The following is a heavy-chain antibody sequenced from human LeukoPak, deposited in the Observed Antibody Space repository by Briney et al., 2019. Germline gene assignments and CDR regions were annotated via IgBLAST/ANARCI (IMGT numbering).Heavy chain of an antibody. CDR3: ASLRRDGYNCNY. CDR1: GGSISSGDYY. Sequence: PSETLSRTCTVSGGSISSGDYYWSGIRQPPGKGLEWIGYIYYSGSTYYNPSLKSRVTISVDTSKNQFSLKLSSVTAADTAVYYCASLRRDGYNCNYWGQGTLVTVSS. V-gene: IGHV4-30-4*08. D-gene: IGHD5-24*01. CDR2: IYYSGST. J-gene: IGHJ4*02.